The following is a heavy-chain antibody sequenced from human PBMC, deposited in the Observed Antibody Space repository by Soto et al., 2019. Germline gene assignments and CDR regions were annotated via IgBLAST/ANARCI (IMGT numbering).Heavy chain of an antibody. CDR3: ATDDPINKY. CDR1: GFTFSNAW. V-gene: IGHV3-15*01. CDR2: IKSYTNGGTT. J-gene: IGHJ4*02. Sequence: VWSLRLSCAASGFTFSNAWMSWVRQAPGKGLEWVGRIKSYTNGGTTDYAAPVKGRFAISRDDSKNTLYLQMNSLKTEDAGVYYCATDDPINKYWGQGTLVTVSS.